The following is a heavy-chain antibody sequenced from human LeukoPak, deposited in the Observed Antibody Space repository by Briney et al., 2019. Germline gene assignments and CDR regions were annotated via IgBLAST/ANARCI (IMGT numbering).Heavy chain of an antibody. J-gene: IGHJ4*02. CDR2: IYYSGST. CDR1: GGSISSGSYY. D-gene: IGHD3-9*01. V-gene: IGHV4-61*10. CDR3: ARGVRYFDWLSS. Sequence: SETLSLTCTVSGGSISSGSYYWSWIRQPAGKGLEWIGYIYYSGSTNYNPSLKSRVTISVDTSKNQFSLKLSSVTAADTAVYYCARGVRYFDWLSSWGQGTLVTVSS.